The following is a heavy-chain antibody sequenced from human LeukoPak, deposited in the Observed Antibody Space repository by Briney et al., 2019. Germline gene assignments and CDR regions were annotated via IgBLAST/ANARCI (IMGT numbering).Heavy chain of an antibody. D-gene: IGHD3-9*01. J-gene: IGHJ4*02. CDR2: INRDGGGT. CDR3: ARDRIYNILTDYYDYSFDY. Sequence: PGGSLRLSCAASRFTFSDYWMHWVRQAPGKGLVWVSRINRDGGGTTYADSVKGRFTISRDNSKNTLYLQMNSLRAEDTAVYYCARDRIYNILTDYYDYSFDYWGQGTLVTVSS. V-gene: IGHV3-74*01. CDR1: RFTFSDYW.